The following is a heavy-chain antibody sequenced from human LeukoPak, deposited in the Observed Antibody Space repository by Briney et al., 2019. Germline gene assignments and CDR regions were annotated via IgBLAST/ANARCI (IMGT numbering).Heavy chain of an antibody. CDR3: ARKRGYNYGSPFAY. J-gene: IGHJ4*02. D-gene: IGHD5-18*01. CDR2: IYSGGST. Sequence: GGSLRLSCAASGFTVSSNYMSWVRQAPGKGLEWVSVIYSGGSTYYADSVKGRFTISRDNSKNTLYLQMNSLRAEDTAVYYCARKRGYNYGSPFAYWGQGTLVSVSS. V-gene: IGHV3-53*01. CDR1: GFTVSSNY.